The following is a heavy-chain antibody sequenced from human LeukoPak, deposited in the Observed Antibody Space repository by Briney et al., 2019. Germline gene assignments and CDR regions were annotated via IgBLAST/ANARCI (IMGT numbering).Heavy chain of an antibody. CDR1: GGTSSSYA. Sequence: ASVKVSCKASGGTSSSYAISWVRQAPGQGLEWMGGIIPIFGTANYAQKFQGRVTITADESTSTAYMELSSLRSEDTAVYYCAGGIAAAGAFDYWGQGTLVTVSS. CDR2: IIPIFGTA. CDR3: AGGIAAAGAFDY. V-gene: IGHV1-69*01. J-gene: IGHJ4*02. D-gene: IGHD6-13*01.